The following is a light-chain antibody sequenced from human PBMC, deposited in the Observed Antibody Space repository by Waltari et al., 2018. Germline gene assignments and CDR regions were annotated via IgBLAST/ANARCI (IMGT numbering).Light chain of an antibody. V-gene: IGLV2-14*03. J-gene: IGLJ2*01. CDR2: DVS. Sequence: QSALTQPASVSGSPGQSITISCTGTSSDVGGHNYVSWYQQHPGKAPKLMIYDVSKRPLGVSNRFSGSKSGNTASLTISGLQAEDEASYYCSSYTSINTYVVFGGGTKLTVL. CDR3: SSYTSINTYVV. CDR1: SSDVGGHNY.